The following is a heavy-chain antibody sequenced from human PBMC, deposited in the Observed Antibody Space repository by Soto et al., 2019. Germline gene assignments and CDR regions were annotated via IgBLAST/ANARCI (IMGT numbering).Heavy chain of an antibody. CDR1: TFTFSAYA. Sequence: EEWVLESGGDLVQPGGSLRLSCAAPTFTFSAYAMTWVRQAPGKGLEWVASVTGNGVGTSYADSLKGRFTISRDNSENTLYLQMNSLRAEDTAVYYCARDPNGDYVGAFDFWGLGTMVTVSS. J-gene: IGHJ3*01. D-gene: IGHD4-17*01. CDR3: ARDPNGDYVGAFDF. CDR2: VTGNGVGT. V-gene: IGHV3-23*01.